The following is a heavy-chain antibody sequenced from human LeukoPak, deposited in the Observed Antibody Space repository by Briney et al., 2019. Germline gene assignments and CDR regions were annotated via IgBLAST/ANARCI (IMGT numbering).Heavy chain of an antibody. CDR3: ARGLAYSLGS. J-gene: IGHJ5*02. V-gene: IGHV4-34*01. CDR1: GGSFSGYY. D-gene: IGHD3-16*01. CDR2: INHSGST. Sequence: SETLSLTCAVYGGSFSGYYWSWIRQPPGKGLEWIGEINHSGSTNYNPSLKSRVTISVDTSKDQFSLKLSSVTAADTAVYYCARGLAYSLGSWGQGTLVTVSS.